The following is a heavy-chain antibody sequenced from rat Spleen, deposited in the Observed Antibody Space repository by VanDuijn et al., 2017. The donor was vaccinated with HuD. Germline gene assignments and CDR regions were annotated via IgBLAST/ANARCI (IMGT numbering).Heavy chain of an antibody. J-gene: IGHJ2*01. CDR3: ARDAGILRY. CDR2: MWTGGST. V-gene: IGHV2-43*01. Sequence: QVQLKESGPGLVQPSQTLSLTCTVSGFSLNRYHISWVRQPPGKGLEWMGVMWTGGSTAYNSLLKSRLSISRDISKSQVFLEMTSLQTEDTATYYCARDAGILRYWGQGVMVTVSS. D-gene: IGHD4-3*01. CDR1: GFSLNRYH.